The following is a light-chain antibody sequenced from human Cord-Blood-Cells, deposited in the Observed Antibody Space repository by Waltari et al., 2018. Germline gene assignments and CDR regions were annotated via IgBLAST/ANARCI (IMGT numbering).Light chain of an antibody. Sequence: DIVMTQSQDSLAVSLGGRATINAKSSQSVLYSSNNKNYLAWYQQKPGQPPKLLIYWASTRESGVPDRFSGSGSGTDFTLTISSLQAEDVAVYYCQQYYSTPPTFGQGTKVEIK. V-gene: IGKV4-1*01. J-gene: IGKJ1*01. CDR2: WAS. CDR3: QQYYSTPPT. CDR1: QSVLYSSNNKNY.